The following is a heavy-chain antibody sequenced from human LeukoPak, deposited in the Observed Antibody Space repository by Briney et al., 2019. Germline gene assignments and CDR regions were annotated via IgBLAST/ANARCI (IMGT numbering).Heavy chain of an antibody. Sequence: PGGSLRLSCAASGFTISSYWMHWVRQAPGKGLIWVSRINEDGSSTSYADSVKGRFTISRDNAKNTLYLQMNSLRAEDAAVYYCASEIVMTTIHWGQGTLVTVSS. CDR1: GFTISSYW. J-gene: IGHJ4*02. D-gene: IGHD2-21*02. CDR3: ASEIVMTTIH. V-gene: IGHV3-74*01. CDR2: INEDGSST.